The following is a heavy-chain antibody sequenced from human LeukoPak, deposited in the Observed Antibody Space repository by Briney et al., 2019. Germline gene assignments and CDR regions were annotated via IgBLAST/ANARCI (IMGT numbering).Heavy chain of an antibody. D-gene: IGHD3-22*01. V-gene: IGHV3-21*04. J-gene: IGHJ6*03. CDR1: GFTLSRYI. CDR2: ISNDSRYI. CDR3: ARIGWDVLPRDRGYYYDSSDLPPYYYYMDV. Sequence: PGGSLRLSCIASGFTLSRYIMNWVRQAPGKGLEWVASISNDSRYIYYSDSVKGRFTISRDNAKNSLYLQMNSLRAEDTAVYYCARIGWDVLPRDRGYYYDSSDLPPYYYYMDVWGKGTTVTISS.